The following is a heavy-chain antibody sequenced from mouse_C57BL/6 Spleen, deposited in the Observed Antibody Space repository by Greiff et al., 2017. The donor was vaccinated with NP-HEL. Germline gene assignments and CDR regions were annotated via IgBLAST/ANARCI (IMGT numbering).Heavy chain of an antibody. CDR3: ARPGGLRGKNWYFDV. Sequence: EVQRVESGGGLVKPGGSLKLSCAASGFTFSDYGMHWVRQAPEKGLEWVAYISSGSSTIYYADTVKGRFTISRDNAKNTLFLQMTSLRSEDTAMYYCARPGGLRGKNWYFDVWGTGTTVTVSS. J-gene: IGHJ1*03. CDR2: ISSGSSTI. CDR1: GFTFSDYG. D-gene: IGHD2-4*01. V-gene: IGHV5-17*01.